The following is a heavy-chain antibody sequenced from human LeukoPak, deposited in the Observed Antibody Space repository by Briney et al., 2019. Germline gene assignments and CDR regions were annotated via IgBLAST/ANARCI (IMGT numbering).Heavy chain of an antibody. CDR1: DGSICSSSYY. D-gene: IGHD1-26*01. CDR2: IYYTGST. Sequence: KTSETLSLTCTVSDGSICSSSYYWGWIRQPPGKGLEWIGSIYYTGSTYYNPSLKSRVTISMDTSKNQFSLKLSSVTAADTAVYYCARRLNYSGSYPYDYWGQGTLVAVSS. CDR3: ARRLNYSGSYPYDY. J-gene: IGHJ4*02. V-gene: IGHV4-39*01.